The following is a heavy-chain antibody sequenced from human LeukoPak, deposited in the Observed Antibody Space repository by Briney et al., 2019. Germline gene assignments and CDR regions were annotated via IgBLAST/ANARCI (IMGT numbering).Heavy chain of an antibody. V-gene: IGHV2-5*02. CDR3: AHRRTETLRYFDWYFDY. D-gene: IGHD3-9*01. CDR2: IYWDDDK. CDR1: GFSLSTSGVG. J-gene: IGHJ4*02. Sequence: SGPTLVNPTQTLTLTCTFSGFSLSTSGVGVVWIRQPPGKALEWLALIYWDDDKRYSPSLKSRLTITKDTSKNQVVLTMTNMDPVDTATYYCAHRRTETLRYFDWYFDYWGQGTLVTVSS.